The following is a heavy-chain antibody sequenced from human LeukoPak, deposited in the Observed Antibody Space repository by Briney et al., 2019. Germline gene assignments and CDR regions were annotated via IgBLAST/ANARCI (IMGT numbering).Heavy chain of an antibody. CDR3: AREDGRISRSTFDN. D-gene: IGHD2-2*01. J-gene: IGHJ4*02. CDR1: GFTFSSYA. Sequence: GGSLRLSCAASGFTFSSYAMSWVRQAPGKGLEWVSAISCSGGSTYYADSVKGRFTISRDNSKNTLYLQMNSLRAEDTALYYCAREDGRISRSTFDNRGPGTLVTVSS. CDR2: ISCSGGST. V-gene: IGHV3-23*01.